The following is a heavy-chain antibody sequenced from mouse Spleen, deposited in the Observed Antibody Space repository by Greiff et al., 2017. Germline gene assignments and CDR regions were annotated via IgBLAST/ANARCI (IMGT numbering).Heavy chain of an antibody. D-gene: IGHD2-4*01. CDR2: ISSGSSTI. Sequence: EVKLVESGGGLVKPGGSLKLSCAASGFTFSDYGMHWVRQAPEKGLEWVAYISSGSSTIYYADTVKGRFTISRDNAKNTLFLQMTSLRSEDTAMYYCAIYYDYDEGYYYAMDYWGQGTSVTVSS. CDR1: GFTFSDYG. CDR3: AIYYDYDEGYYYAMDY. V-gene: IGHV5-17*01. J-gene: IGHJ4*01.